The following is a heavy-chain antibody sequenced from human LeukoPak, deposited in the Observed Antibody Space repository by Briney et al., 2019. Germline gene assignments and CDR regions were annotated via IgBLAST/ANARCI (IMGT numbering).Heavy chain of an antibody. CDR3: ARGDSLVVALPEFDY. J-gene: IGHJ4*02. Sequence: GGSLRLSCAASGFTFSDYALHWVRQAPGKGLEWVAVISYDGNNKYYTDSVKGRFTISRDNSKNTLYLQMSSLRAEDTAVYYSARGDSLVVALPEFDYWGQGTLVTVSS. V-gene: IGHV3-30-3*01. CDR1: GFTFSDYA. D-gene: IGHD3-22*01. CDR2: ISYDGNNK.